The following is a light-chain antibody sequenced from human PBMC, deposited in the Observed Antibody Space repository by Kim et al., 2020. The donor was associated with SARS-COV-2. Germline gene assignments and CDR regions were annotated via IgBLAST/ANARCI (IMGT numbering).Light chain of an antibody. J-gene: IGLJ2*01. CDR2: YDN. V-gene: IGLV3-21*01. CDR1: SICGKS. Sequence: GKAARLSCGGSSICGKSVHWCQQKPARAAVMVLFYDNDRRPGVPARFSGANTGDTSALPISSVEGGDEEDYYCRVWEDSIVHRVVFGGGTQLTVL. CDR3: RVWEDSIVHRVV.